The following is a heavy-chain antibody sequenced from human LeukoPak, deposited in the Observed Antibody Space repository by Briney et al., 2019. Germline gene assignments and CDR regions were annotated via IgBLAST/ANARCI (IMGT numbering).Heavy chain of an antibody. J-gene: IGHJ4*02. V-gene: IGHV3-23*01. CDR2: MSGSGDIT. D-gene: IGHD1-26*01. CDR3: AKDSIVAAVQGYFDS. Sequence: PGGSLRLSCAASGFTFSNYAMSWVRQAPGKGLEWVSVMSGSGDITYYADSVKGRFTISRDNSKNTLYLQMNSLRAEDTAVYYCAKDSIVAAVQGYFDSWGQGTLVTVSS. CDR1: GFTFSNYA.